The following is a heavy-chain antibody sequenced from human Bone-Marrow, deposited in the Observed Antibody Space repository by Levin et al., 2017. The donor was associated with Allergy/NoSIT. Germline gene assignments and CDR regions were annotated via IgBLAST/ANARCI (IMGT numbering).Heavy chain of an antibody. CDR1: GFAFDGYG. CDR3: AKKGAGSYVGVTVANLDY. V-gene: IGHV3-30*18. D-gene: IGHD5-12*01. J-gene: IGHJ4*01. Sequence: QSGGSLRLSCVASGFAFDGYGMHWVRQAPGKGLDWVAVISYNGRQKYYGDSVKGRFTISRDNSKNTLYLQMNDLRPEDTSRYFCAKKGAGSYVGVTVANLDYWGHGVLVTVSS. CDR2: ISYNGRQK.